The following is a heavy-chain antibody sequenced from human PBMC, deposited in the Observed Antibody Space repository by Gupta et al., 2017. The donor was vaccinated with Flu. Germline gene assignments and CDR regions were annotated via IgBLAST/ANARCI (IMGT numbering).Heavy chain of an antibody. CDR3: ARGRNWDYFLAFDP. Sequence: IRQARGKELEWIDYVYHNGRAYYNAALKSRVAISVDTSQKKFYQQLRSVTAADTAVYYCARGRNWDYFLAFDPWGQGARVNVSS. J-gene: IGHJ5*02. V-gene: IGHV4-59*12. CDR2: VYHNGRA. D-gene: IGHD3-10*02.